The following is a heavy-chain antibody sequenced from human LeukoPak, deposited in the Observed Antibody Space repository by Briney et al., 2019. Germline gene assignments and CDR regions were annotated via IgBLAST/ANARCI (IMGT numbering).Heavy chain of an antibody. Sequence: SETLSLICSVSGGSISNYYWSWIRQSPDKRLEWIGYISCSGHTSYNPSLKSRVTISVDTSRDQFSLNLTSMTAADTAVYYCARQSYFGLTSSDYWGQGILVTVSS. CDR2: ISCSGHT. V-gene: IGHV4-59*08. CDR1: GGSISNYY. CDR3: ARQSYFGLTSSDY. J-gene: IGHJ4*02. D-gene: IGHD3-10*01.